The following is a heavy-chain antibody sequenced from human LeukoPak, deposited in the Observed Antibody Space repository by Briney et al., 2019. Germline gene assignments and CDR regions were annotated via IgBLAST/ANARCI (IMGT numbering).Heavy chain of an antibody. CDR2: IYSGGST. J-gene: IGHJ4*02. Sequence: GGSLRLSCAASGFTFSTYAMSWVRQAPGKGLEWVSVIYSGGSTYYADSVKGRFTISRGNSKNTLYLQMNSLRAEDTAVYYCARGQNIPAWGQGTLVTVSS. D-gene: IGHD1/OR15-1a*01. V-gene: IGHV3-23*03. CDR1: GFTFSTYA. CDR3: ARGQNIPA.